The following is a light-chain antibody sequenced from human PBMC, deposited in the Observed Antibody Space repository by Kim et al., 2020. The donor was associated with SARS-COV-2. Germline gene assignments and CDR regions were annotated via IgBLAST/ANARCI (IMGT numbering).Light chain of an antibody. J-gene: IGLJ1*01. CDR2: DVS. CDR3: SSYASSNALYV. Sequence: QSALTQPASVSGSPGQSITISCTGTSSDVGGYNYVSWYQQRPGKAPKLMIYDVSNRPSRISNRFSGSKSGNTASLTISGLQAEDEADYYCSSYASSNALYVFGTGTKVTVL. CDR1: SSDVGGYNY. V-gene: IGLV2-14*03.